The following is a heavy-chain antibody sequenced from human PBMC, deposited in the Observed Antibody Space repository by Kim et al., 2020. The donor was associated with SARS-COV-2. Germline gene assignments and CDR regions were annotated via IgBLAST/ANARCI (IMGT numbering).Heavy chain of an antibody. CDR1: GYTFTSYA. J-gene: IGHJ5*02. CDR3: ARGTTVTIWGRRFDP. Sequence: ASVTVSCKASGYTFTSYAMNWVRQAPGQGLEWMGWINTNTGNPTYAQGFTGRFVFSLDTSVSTAYLQISSLKAEDTAVYYCARGTTVTIWGRRFDPWGQGTLVTVSS. V-gene: IGHV7-4-1*02. CDR2: INTNTGNP. D-gene: IGHD4-17*01.